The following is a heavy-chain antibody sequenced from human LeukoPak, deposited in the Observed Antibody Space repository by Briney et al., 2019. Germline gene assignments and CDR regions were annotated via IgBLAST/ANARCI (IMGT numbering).Heavy chain of an antibody. D-gene: IGHD4-17*01. CDR1: GGTFSRYA. CDR2: IIPIFGTA. CDR3: ARGHGDHEVYFDY. Sequence: AVTVSCMGSGGTFSRYAISWVRQAAGQGLDGMGMIIPIFGTAKYAQKFQARVTITTDESTSTAYMKLSSLRSEDTAVYYCARGHGDHEVYFDYWGQGTLVTVSS. V-gene: IGHV1-69*05. J-gene: IGHJ4*02.